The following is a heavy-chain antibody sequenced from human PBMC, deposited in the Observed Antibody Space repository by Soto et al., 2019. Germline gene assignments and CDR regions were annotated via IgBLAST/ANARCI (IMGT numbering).Heavy chain of an antibody. D-gene: IGHD6-19*01. V-gene: IGHV3-23*01. CDR1: GFTFSRYA. CDR2: ISGSGGST. J-gene: IGHJ5*02. CDR3: AKDYSSGWTGWFVP. Sequence: PGGSLRLSCAASGFTFSRYAMSWVRQAPGKGLEWVSAISGSGGSTYYAASVKGRFTISRDNSKNTLYLQMNSLRAEDTAVYYCAKDYSSGWTGWFVPWGQGTLVTVSS.